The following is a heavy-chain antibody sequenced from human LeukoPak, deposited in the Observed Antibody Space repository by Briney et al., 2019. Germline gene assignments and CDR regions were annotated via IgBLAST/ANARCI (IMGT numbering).Heavy chain of an antibody. CDR2: MNPNSGNT. V-gene: IGHV1-8*01. CDR3: ARARRGRISPHRPGYYFDY. J-gene: IGHJ4*02. CDR1: GYISTSYD. Sequence: ASVKVSCKASGYISTSYDINWVRQATGQGLEWMGWMNPNSGNTGYAQKFQGRVTMTRNTSISTAYMELSSLRSEDTAVYYCARARRGRISPHRPGYYFDYWGQGTLVTVSS. D-gene: IGHD2-15*01.